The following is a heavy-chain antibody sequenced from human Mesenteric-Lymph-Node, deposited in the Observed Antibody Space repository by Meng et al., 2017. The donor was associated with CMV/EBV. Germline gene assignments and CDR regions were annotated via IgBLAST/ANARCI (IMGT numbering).Heavy chain of an antibody. Sequence: GGSLRLSCAASEFTFSNYWMSWVRQAPGKGLESVANINQDGSEKYYVDSVKGRLTISKDNAKNSLYLQMNSLRAEDTAVYYCARLGARTADYWGQGSLVTVSS. CDR3: ARLGARTADY. J-gene: IGHJ4*02. CDR2: INQDGSEK. V-gene: IGHV3-7*01. D-gene: IGHD3-16*01. CDR1: EFTFSNYW.